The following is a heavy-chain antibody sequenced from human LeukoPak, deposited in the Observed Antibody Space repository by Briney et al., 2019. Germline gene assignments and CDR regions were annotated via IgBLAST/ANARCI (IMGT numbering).Heavy chain of an antibody. J-gene: IGHJ4*02. CDR1: GASISRYY. CDR3: AREGDYYDTSGTLDY. CDR2: ISYRGST. Sequence: PSETLSLTCTVSGASISRYYWSWIRQPPGKALEWIGHISYRGSTNYNPSLKSRVTISVDTSKNQFSLKLSSVTAADTAVYYCAREGDYYDTSGTLDYWGQGTLVTVSS. D-gene: IGHD3-22*01. V-gene: IGHV4-59*12.